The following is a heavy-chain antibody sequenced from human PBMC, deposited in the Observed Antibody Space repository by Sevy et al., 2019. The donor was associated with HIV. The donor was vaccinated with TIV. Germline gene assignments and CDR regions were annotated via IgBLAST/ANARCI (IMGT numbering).Heavy chain of an antibody. CDR3: ARDKLPPVMVTMVRGALSYYFDY. V-gene: IGHV3-33*01. CDR1: GFTFSSYG. D-gene: IGHD3-10*01. J-gene: IGHJ4*02. Sequence: GGSLRLSCAASGFTFSSYGMHWVRQTPGKGLEWVAVIWYDGSNKYHADSVKGRFTISRDNSKNTLYLQMNSLRAEDTAVYYCARDKLPPVMVTMVRGALSYYFDYWGQGTLVTVSS. CDR2: IWYDGSNK.